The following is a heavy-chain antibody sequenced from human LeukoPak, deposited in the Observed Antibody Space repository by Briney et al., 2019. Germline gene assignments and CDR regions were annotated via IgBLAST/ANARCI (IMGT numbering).Heavy chain of an antibody. J-gene: IGHJ4*02. CDR1: GFTFSSYA. Sequence: GGSLRLSCAASGFTFSSYAMSWVRPAPGKGLEWVSAIRGSGGSTYYADSVKGRLTISRDNSKNTLYLQMNSLRAEDTAVYYCAKSQWELHPFDYWGQGTLVTVSS. CDR3: AKSQWELHPFDY. D-gene: IGHD1-26*01. CDR2: IRGSGGST. V-gene: IGHV3-23*01.